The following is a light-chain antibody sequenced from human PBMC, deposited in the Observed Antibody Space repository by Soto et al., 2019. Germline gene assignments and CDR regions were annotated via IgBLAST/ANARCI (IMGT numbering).Light chain of an antibody. Sequence: NFMLTQPHSVSESPGKTVTISCTGSSGSIASSYVQWYQQRPGSAPTTVIYEDNQRPSGVPDRFSGSIDSSSNSASLTISGLKTEDEADYYCQSYDSNNWVFGGGTKLTGL. V-gene: IGLV6-57*02. CDR2: EDN. CDR3: QSYDSNNWV. CDR1: SGSIASSY. J-gene: IGLJ3*02.